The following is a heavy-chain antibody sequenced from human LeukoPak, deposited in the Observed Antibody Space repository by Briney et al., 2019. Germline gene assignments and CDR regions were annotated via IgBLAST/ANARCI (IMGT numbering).Heavy chain of an antibody. CDR3: ARVMYSSSFTKNDY. Sequence: GGSLRLSCAVSGFTFSSYTINWVRQDPGKGLEWVAVISYDGSNKYYAESVKGRFTIARENTKNTMYLQMNSQRAEDTAVYDCARVMYSSSFTKNDYWGQGTLVTVSS. CDR2: ISYDGSNK. V-gene: IGHV3-30*04. CDR1: GFTFSSYT. D-gene: IGHD6-6*01. J-gene: IGHJ4*02.